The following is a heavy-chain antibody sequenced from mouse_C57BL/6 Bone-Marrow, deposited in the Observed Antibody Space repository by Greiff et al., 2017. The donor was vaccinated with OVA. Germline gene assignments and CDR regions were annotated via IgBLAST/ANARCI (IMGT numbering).Heavy chain of an antibody. CDR1: GYAFTNYL. J-gene: IGHJ4*01. V-gene: IGHV1-54*01. CDR2: INPGSGGT. CDR3: ARGLTTEGAMDY. D-gene: IGHD1-1*01. Sequence: VQLQQSGAELVRPGTSVKVSCKASGYAFTNYLIEWVKQRPGQGLEWIGVINPGSGGTNYNEKFKGKATLTADKSSSTAYMQLSSLTAEDYAVYFSARGLTTEGAMDYWGQGTSVTVSS.